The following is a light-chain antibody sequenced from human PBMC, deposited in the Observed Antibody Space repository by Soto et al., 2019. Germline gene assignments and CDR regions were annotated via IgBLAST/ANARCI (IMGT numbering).Light chain of an antibody. CDR1: SGSIANNY. V-gene: IGLV6-57*04. CDR3: QSYDNDFAV. CDR2: ENN. J-gene: IGLJ2*01. Sequence: NFMLTQPHSVSESPGKTLSISCTRSSGSIANNYVQWYQQRPGSAPTTVIYENNQRLSGVPDRFSGSTDGSSNSASLTISGLQTEDEADYYCQSYDNDFAVFGGGTKLTVL.